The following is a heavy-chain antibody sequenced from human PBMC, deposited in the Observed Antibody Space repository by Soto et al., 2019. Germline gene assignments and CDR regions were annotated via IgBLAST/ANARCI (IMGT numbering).Heavy chain of an antibody. D-gene: IGHD2-15*01. J-gene: IGHJ6*02. CDR1: GGSISSGGYY. CDR3: ARRYCTGGSCYGMDV. V-gene: IGHV4-31*03. Sequence: SETLSLTCTVSGGSISSGGYYWSWIRQHPVKGMEWIGYIYNSGSTYYNPSLKSRVTISVDTSENQLSLKLSSVTAADTAVYYCARRYCTGGSCYGMDVWGQGTTVTVSS. CDR2: IYNSGST.